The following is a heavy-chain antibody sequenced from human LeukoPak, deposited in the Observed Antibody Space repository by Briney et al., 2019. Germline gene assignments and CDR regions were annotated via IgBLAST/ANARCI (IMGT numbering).Heavy chain of an antibody. Sequence: GGSLRLSCAASGFTFSSYSMNWVRQAPGKGLEWVSSISSSSSYIYYADSVKGRFTISRDNAKNSLYLQMNSLRAEDTAVYYCARAFADGYNSSPSDYWGQGTLVTVSS. CDR3: ARAFADGYNSSPSDY. V-gene: IGHV3-21*01. J-gene: IGHJ4*02. D-gene: IGHD5-24*01. CDR1: GFTFSSYS. CDR2: ISSSSSYI.